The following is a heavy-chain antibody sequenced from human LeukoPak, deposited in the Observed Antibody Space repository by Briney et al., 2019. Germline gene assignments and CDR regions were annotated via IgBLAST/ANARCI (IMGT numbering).Heavy chain of an antibody. CDR3: AKDLDIVATIIGN. D-gene: IGHD5-12*01. Sequence: PGGSLRLSCAASGFAFSSYAMSWVRQAPGKGLEWVSGVSGSGGSTYYADSVKGRFTISRANSKNTLYLQMNSLRAEDTAVYYCAKDLDIVATIIGNWGQGTLVTVSS. CDR2: VSGSGGST. V-gene: IGHV3-23*01. CDR1: GFAFSSYA. J-gene: IGHJ4*02.